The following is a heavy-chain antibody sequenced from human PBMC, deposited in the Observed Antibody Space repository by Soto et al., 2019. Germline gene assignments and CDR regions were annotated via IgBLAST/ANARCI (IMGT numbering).Heavy chain of an antibody. J-gene: IGHJ4*02. CDR2: ISYDGSNK. V-gene: IGHV3-30*18. CDR1: GFTFSSYG. Sequence: ESGGGVVQPGRSLRLSCAASGFTFSSYGMHWVRQAPGKGLEWVAVISYDGSNKYYADSVKGRFTISRDNSKNTLYLQMNSLRAEDTAVYYCAKVRGGYSSSDSYDYWGQGTLVTVSS. D-gene: IGHD6-6*01. CDR3: AKVRGGYSSSDSYDY.